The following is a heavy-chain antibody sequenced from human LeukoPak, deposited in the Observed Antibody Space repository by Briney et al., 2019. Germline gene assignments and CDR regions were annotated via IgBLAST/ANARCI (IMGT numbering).Heavy chain of an antibody. J-gene: IGHJ3*02. V-gene: IGHV5-51*01. Sequence: GESLKISCKGSGYSFTSYWIGWVRQMPGKVLEWMGTIYPGDSDTRYSPSFQGQVTISADKSISTAYLQWSSLKASDTAMYYCATAFGALPDAFDIWGQGTMVTVSS. CDR3: ATAFGALPDAFDI. CDR2: IYPGDSDT. D-gene: IGHD3-3*01. CDR1: GYSFTSYW.